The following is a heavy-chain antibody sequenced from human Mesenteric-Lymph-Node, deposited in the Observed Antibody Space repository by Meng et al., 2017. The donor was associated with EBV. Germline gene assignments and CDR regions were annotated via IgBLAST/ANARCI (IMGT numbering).Heavy chain of an antibody. D-gene: IGHD2-15*01. CDR1: GGSFIGYS. J-gene: IGHJ5*02. Sequence: QVKLQPWGAGLLMPSGTLSLTCGVYGGSFIGYSWNWIRQPPGKGPQWIGEMNHDGRANYNPSLKSRVTMSVDTSKNQLSLKLSSVTAADTAIYYCARLVVDPIDNWFDPWGQGTLVTVSS. CDR3: ARLVVDPIDNWFDP. V-gene: IGHV4-34*01. CDR2: MNHDGRA.